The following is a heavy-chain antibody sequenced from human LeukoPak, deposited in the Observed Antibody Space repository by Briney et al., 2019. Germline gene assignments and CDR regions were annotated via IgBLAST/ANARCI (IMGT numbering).Heavy chain of an antibody. CDR2: IYYSGST. Sequence: SETLSLTCAVSGASISGSGYYWGWIRQPPGKGLEWIGNIYYSGSTNYNPSLKSRVTISVDTSKNQFSLKLSSVTAADTAVYYCARDFEGVVNPPGAFDIWGQGTMVTVSS. J-gene: IGHJ3*02. V-gene: IGHV4-39*07. D-gene: IGHD3-3*01. CDR3: ARDFEGVVNPPGAFDI. CDR1: GASISGSGYY.